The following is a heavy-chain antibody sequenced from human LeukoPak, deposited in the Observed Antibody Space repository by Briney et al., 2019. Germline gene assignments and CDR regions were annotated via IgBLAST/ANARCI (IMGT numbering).Heavy chain of an antibody. CDR3: ARDRRERLVRGPWFDP. CDR2: ISYDGSNK. Sequence: GRSLRLSCAASGFTFSSYGMHWVRQAPGKGLEWVAVISYDGSNKYYADSVKGRFTISRDNSKNTLYLQMNSLRAEDTAVYYCARDRRERLVRGPWFDPWGQGTLVTVSS. V-gene: IGHV3-30*03. J-gene: IGHJ5*02. CDR1: GFTFSSYG. D-gene: IGHD6-13*01.